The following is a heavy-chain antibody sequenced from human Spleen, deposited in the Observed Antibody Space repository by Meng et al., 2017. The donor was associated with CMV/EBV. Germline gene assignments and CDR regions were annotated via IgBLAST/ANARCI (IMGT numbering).Heavy chain of an antibody. Sequence: GESLKISCAASGFTFSNAWMSWVRQAPGKGLEWVGRIKSKTDGGTTDYAAPVKGRFTISRDDSKNTLYLQMNSLKIEDTAVYYCTTQGPNYYYYGMDVWGQGTTVTVSS. D-gene: IGHD2-8*01. CDR3: TTQGPNYYYYGMDV. V-gene: IGHV3-15*01. CDR1: GFTFSNAW. CDR2: IKSKTDGGTT. J-gene: IGHJ6*02.